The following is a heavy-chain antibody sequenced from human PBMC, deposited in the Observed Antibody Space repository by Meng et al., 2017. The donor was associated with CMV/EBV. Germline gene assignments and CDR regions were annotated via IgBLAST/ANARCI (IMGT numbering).Heavy chain of an antibody. CDR3: ARLLTIAAAGRNAFDI. V-gene: IGHV1-69*02. Sequence: SVKVSCKASGGTFSSYTISWVRQAPGQGLEWMGRIIPILGIANYAQKFQGRVTITADKYTSTAYMELSSLRSEDTAVYYCARLLTIAAAGRNAFDIWGQGTMVTVSS. CDR2: IIPILGIA. CDR1: GGTFSSYT. D-gene: IGHD6-13*01. J-gene: IGHJ3*02.